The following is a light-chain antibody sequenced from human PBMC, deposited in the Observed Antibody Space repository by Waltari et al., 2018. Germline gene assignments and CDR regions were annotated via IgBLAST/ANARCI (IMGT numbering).Light chain of an antibody. Sequence: DIQMTQSPSTLSASVGDRVTITCRASHSISTWLAWYQQKPGKAPNLLIYEASSLENGVPSRFGGSGAGTEFTLTISSLQPDDFATYYCQQFNTYPIPFGRGTKVDIK. J-gene: IGKJ3*01. CDR1: HSISTW. CDR3: QQFNTYPIP. V-gene: IGKV1-5*03. CDR2: EAS.